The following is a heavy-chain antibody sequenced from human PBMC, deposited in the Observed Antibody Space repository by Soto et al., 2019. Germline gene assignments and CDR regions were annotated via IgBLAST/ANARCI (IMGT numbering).Heavy chain of an antibody. CDR3: ARRGYGSGSYYNP. CDR1: GGSFESYF. J-gene: IGHJ5*02. V-gene: IGHV4-59*08. Sequence: QVQLQESGPGLVKPSETLSLTCTVSGGSFESYFWTWIRQPPGKGLEWIGYIFNSGSTNYNPSLKSRVRISVDTSKSQFSLKLSSVTAADTAVYYCARRGYGSGSYYNPWGQGTLVTVSS. D-gene: IGHD3-10*01. CDR2: IFNSGST.